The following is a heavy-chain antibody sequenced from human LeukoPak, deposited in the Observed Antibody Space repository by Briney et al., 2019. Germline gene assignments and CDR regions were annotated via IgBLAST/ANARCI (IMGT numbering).Heavy chain of an antibody. Sequence: AETLSLTCTASGGSISSYYRSWIRQPAGKGLEWIARIYTSGSTNYNPSLRSRVTMSVDTSKNQFSLKLSSVTAADTAVYYCAGLYYYGSGSSFDYWGQGTLVTVSS. CDR3: AGLYYYGSGSSFDY. V-gene: IGHV4-4*07. J-gene: IGHJ4*02. CDR2: IYTSGST. D-gene: IGHD3-10*01. CDR1: GGSISSYY.